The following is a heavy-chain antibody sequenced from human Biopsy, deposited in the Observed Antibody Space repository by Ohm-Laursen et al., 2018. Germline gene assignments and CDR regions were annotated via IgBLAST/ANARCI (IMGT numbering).Heavy chain of an antibody. CDR3: ARHGSQGYCTGGSCVDY. CDR2: IYYRGNT. D-gene: IGHD2-15*01. CDR1: GGSISSNYYY. Sequence: SETLSLTCTVSGGSISSNYYYWGWIRQPPGMGLEWIGSIYYRGNTNYNPSLKSRVTISVDTSKNQFSLKLSSATAADTAVFYCARHGSQGYCTGGSCVDYWGQGALVTVSS. J-gene: IGHJ4*02. V-gene: IGHV4-39*01.